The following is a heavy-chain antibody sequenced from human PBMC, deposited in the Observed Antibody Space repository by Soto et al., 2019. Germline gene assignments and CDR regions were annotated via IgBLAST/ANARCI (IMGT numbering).Heavy chain of an antibody. CDR3: ARDYIMLRGGWFDP. CDR1: GASINSGGYS. Sequence: SETLSLTCAVSGASINSGGYSWSWIRQPPGKGLEWIGYIYHSGTTNYNPSLKSRVTISVDTSKNQFSLNLSSVTAADTAIYYCARDYIMLRGGWFDPWGQG. CDR2: IYHSGTT. J-gene: IGHJ5*02. D-gene: IGHD3-10*01. V-gene: IGHV4-30-2*01.